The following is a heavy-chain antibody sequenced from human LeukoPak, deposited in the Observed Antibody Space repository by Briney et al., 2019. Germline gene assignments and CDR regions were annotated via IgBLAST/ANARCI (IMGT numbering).Heavy chain of an antibody. CDR2: GSESGGT. J-gene: IGHJ4*02. D-gene: IGHD3-10*01. CDR1: GGSLNGHY. Sequence: SETLSLTCAVYGGSLNGHYWSWIRQPPGKGLEWIGEGSESGGTKFNPSLKSRVTISADTSKNQFSLKLNSVTAADTAVYYCARASYGSGSSQFDYWGQGTLVTVSS. V-gene: IGHV4-34*01. CDR3: ARASYGSGSSQFDY.